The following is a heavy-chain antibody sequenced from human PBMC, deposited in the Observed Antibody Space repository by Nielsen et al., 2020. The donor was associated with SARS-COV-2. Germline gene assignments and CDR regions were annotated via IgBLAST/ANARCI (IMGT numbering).Heavy chain of an antibody. Sequence: GGSLRLSCAASGFTLSSYGMHWVRQAPGKGLEWVAVISYDGSNKYYADSVKGRFTISRDNSKNTLYLQMNSLRAEDTTVYYCARDRGSSWSLPYYYYYGMDVWGKGTTVTVSS. CDR2: ISYDGSNK. J-gene: IGHJ6*04. CDR1: GFTLSSYG. V-gene: IGHV3-30*03. D-gene: IGHD6-13*01. CDR3: ARDRGSSWSLPYYYYYGMDV.